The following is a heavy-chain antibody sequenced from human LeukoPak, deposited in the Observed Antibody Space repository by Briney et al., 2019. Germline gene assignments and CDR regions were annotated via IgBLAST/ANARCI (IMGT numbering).Heavy chain of an antibody. CDR1: GYSISSGYY. CDR3: ARGRSSSWYANWFDP. D-gene: IGHD6-13*01. CDR2: VYHVGTT. V-gene: IGHV4-38-2*02. J-gene: IGHJ5*02. Sequence: SETLSLTCTVSGYSISSGYYWGWIRQPPGKGLEWIVVYHVGTTDYNPSLRSRVTISVDGSKNQMSLTLRSVAAADTAVYYCARGRSSSWYANWFDPWGQGTLVTVSS.